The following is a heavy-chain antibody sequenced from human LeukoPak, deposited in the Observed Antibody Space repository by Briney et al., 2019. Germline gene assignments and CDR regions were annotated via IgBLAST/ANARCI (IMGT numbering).Heavy chain of an antibody. Sequence: ASVKVSCKASGYTFTSYGISWVRQAPGQGLEWMGWISAYNGNTNYAQKLQGRVTMTTDTSTSTAYMELRSLRSGDTAVYYCARDLGVSIAALYYYYGMDVWGQGTTVTVSS. D-gene: IGHD6-25*01. V-gene: IGHV1-18*01. CDR3: ARDLGVSIAALYYYYGMDV. J-gene: IGHJ6*02. CDR2: ISAYNGNT. CDR1: GYTFTSYG.